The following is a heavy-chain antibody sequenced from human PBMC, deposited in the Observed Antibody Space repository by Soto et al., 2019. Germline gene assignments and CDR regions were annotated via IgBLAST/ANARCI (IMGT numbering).Heavy chain of an antibody. Sequence: EVQVVESGGGLMQPGGSLRLSCAASGFSVSNNYMNWVRQAPGKGLEWVSVIYASGRTSYADSVKGRFTISRDNSKNTLNLQMNSLRVEDTAVYFCGRSPNRYGYSVYGMDVWGQGTTVTVSS. J-gene: IGHJ6*02. D-gene: IGHD5-18*01. CDR2: IYASGRT. CDR3: GRSPNRYGYSVYGMDV. V-gene: IGHV3-53*01. CDR1: GFSVSNNY.